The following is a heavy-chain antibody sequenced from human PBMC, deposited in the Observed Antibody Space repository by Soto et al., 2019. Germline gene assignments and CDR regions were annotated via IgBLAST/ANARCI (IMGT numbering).Heavy chain of an antibody. D-gene: IGHD3-3*01. J-gene: IGHJ4*02. CDR2: IYHSGST. CDR3: ARVDYDFWSGYPTLDY. CDR1: GGSISSSNW. V-gene: IGHV4-4*02. Sequence: QVQLQESGPGLVKPSGTLSLTCAVSGGSISSSNWWSWVRQPPGKGLEWIGEIYHSGSTNYNPSLNSRVTISVDKSKNQFSLKLSSVTAADTAVYYCARVDYDFWSGYPTLDYWGQGTLVTVSS.